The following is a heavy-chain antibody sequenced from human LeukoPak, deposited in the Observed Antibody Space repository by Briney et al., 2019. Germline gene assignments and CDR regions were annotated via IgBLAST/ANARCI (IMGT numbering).Heavy chain of an antibody. Sequence: PGGSLRLSCAASGFTFNRYWMSWVRQVPRKGLEWVANIKQDGSEKYYVDSVKGRFTISRDNAKNSLYLQMNGLRAEDTAVYYCAKDKGDYDTSGSLFVFGGQGTLVTVSS. CDR3: AKDKGDYDTSGSLFVF. J-gene: IGHJ4*02. D-gene: IGHD3-22*01. V-gene: IGHV3-7*03. CDR2: IKQDGSEK. CDR1: GFTFNRYW.